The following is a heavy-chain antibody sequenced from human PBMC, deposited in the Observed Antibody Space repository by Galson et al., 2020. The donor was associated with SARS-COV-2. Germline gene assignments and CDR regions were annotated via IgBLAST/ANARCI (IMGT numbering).Heavy chain of an antibody. D-gene: IGHD6-13*01. V-gene: IGHV2-5*02. Sequence: SGPTLVKPTQTLTLTCTFSGFSLSTSGVGVGWIRQPPGKALEWLALIYWDDDKRYSPSLKSRLTITKDTSKNQVVLTMTNMDPVDTATYYCEHRRRIDAAGNWFDPWGQGTLVTVSS. CDR1: GFSLSTSGVG. CDR2: IYWDDDK. CDR3: EHRRRIDAAGNWFDP. J-gene: IGHJ5*02.